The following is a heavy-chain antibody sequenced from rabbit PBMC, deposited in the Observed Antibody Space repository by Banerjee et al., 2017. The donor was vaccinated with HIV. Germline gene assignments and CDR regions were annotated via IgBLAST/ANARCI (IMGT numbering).Heavy chain of an antibody. Sequence: QEQLEESGGDLVKPEGSLTLTCTASGFSFSSSYWICWVRQAPGKGLEWIGCIYAGSSDSTYYASWAKGRFTISKTSSTTVTLQMTSLTAADTATYFCARDLAGVIGWNFGLWGQGTLVTVS. CDR2: IYAGSSDST. D-gene: IGHD4-1*01. V-gene: IGHV1S45*01. J-gene: IGHJ3*01. CDR1: GFSFSSSYW. CDR3: ARDLAGVIGWNFGL.